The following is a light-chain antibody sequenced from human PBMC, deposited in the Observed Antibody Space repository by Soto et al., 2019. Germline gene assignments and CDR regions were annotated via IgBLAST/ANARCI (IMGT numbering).Light chain of an antibody. CDR3: QQYGSSPLT. Sequence: EIVLTQSPGTLSLSPGERATLYCRASQSVSSSYLAWYQQKPGQAPRLLIYGASSRATGIPDRFSGSGSGTDFTLTISRLEPEDFAVYYCQQYGSSPLTFGQGTKVDNK. CDR2: GAS. V-gene: IGKV3-20*01. J-gene: IGKJ1*01. CDR1: QSVSSSY.